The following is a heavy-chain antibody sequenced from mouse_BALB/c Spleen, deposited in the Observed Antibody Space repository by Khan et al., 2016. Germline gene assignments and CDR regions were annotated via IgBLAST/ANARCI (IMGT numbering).Heavy chain of an antibody. CDR3: TVNYYGRGVVY. V-gene: IGHV1-5*01. CDR1: GHTFTSYW. CDR2: IYPGNSDT. D-gene: IGHD1-1*01. Sequence: VQLQQSGTVLARPGASVKMSCKASGHTFTSYWMHWVKQRPGQGLEWIGAIYPGNSDTSYNQKFKGKAKLTAATSTSTAYMELSSLTNEDTAVYYCTVNYYGRGVVYWGQGTTRTVSS. J-gene: IGHJ2*01.